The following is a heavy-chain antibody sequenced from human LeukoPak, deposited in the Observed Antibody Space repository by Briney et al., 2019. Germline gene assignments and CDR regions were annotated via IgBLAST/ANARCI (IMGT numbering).Heavy chain of an antibody. CDR1: RVSLSRLF. J-gene: IGHJ4*02. CDR3: VQTTGWPGFDY. Sequence: LQTLSLTCTPSRVSLSRLFCSCVAEPPGPGREWIGNIYSGVPTYFLPSLKSRVIISVDTSKNQFSLNLTSVTAADTAMYYCVQTTGWPGFDYWGQGILVTVSS. V-gene: IGHV4-4*09. D-gene: IGHD1-1*01. CDR2: IYSGVPT.